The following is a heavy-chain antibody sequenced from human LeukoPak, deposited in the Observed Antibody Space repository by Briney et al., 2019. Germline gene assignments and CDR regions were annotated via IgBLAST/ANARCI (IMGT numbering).Heavy chain of an antibody. V-gene: IGHV5-51*01. CDR1: EYIFTNYW. J-gene: IGHJ4*02. Sequence: GESLNISCKASEYIFTNYWIDWVRQMPGKGLDWMASIYPSDSDSRYSPSFRGHVIISADNPITIAYLQWSSLEASDTAMYYCARREGSGSHLYYFDSWGQGTLVTVSS. CDR3: ARREGSGSHLYYFDS. CDR2: IYPSDSDS. D-gene: IGHD3-3*01.